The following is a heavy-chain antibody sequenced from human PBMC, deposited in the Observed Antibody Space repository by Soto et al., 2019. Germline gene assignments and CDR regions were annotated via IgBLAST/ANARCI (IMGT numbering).Heavy chain of an antibody. CDR1: GGTISTNV. Sequence: QVQLMQSGAEVKKPGSSVKVSCKASGGTISTNVISWVRQAPGQGLEWRGEIMPIFAAPNNAQKFQGRLTITSDTSTNTDYMELSSLTSEATAVYFCATGARYCSVGGCYPDDGGQVTLVIVSS. V-gene: IGHV1-69*06. J-gene: IGHJ4*02. D-gene: IGHD2-15*01. CDR3: ATGARYCSVGGCYPDD. CDR2: IMPIFAAP.